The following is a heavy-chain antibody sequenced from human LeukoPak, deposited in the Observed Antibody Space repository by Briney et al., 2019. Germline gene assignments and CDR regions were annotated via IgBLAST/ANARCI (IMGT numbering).Heavy chain of an antibody. J-gene: IGHJ4*02. CDR2: IYHSGST. CDR3: AREGCSGGSCYRGLIDY. D-gene: IGHD2-15*01. CDR1: GGSISSGSYY. Sequence: PSQTLSLTCTVSGGSISSGSYYWSWIRQPPGKGLEWIGYIYHSGSTYYNPSLKSRVTISVDRSKNQFSLKLSSVTAADTAVYYCAREGCSGGSCYRGLIDYWGQGTLVTVSS. V-gene: IGHV4-30-2*01.